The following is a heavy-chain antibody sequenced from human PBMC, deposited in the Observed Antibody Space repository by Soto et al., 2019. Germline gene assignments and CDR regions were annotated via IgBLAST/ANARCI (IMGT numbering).Heavy chain of an antibody. D-gene: IGHD1-1*01. J-gene: IGHJ3*02. CDR1: GFTFSSYA. CDR3: VRGRVGTGAFDI. CDR2: TNGDGSKT. Sequence: EVQLVESGGGLQQPGGSLRLSCAASGFTFSSYAMSWVRRTPGEGLEWVSATNGDGSKTYVAESVKGRFTISRDNPMNTLFLEMHSLRAVDTAVYHCVRGRVGTGAFDIWGQGTLVTVSS. V-gene: IGHV3-23*04.